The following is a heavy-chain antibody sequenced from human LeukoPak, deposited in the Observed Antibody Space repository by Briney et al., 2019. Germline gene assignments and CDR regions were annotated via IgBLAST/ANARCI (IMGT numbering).Heavy chain of an antibody. J-gene: IGHJ6*02. CDR3: ARNQQLGGHSYYYYGMDV. Sequence: GGSLRLSCVGSGFTSIAYALTWARQAPGKGLEWVSGISGGGVTTYYADSVKGRFTISRDNPKNTLYLQMNSLRADDTAIYYCARNQQLGGHSYYYYGMDVWGQGTTVTVSS. V-gene: IGHV3-23*01. CDR1: GFTSIAYA. CDR2: ISGGGVTT. D-gene: IGHD3-16*01.